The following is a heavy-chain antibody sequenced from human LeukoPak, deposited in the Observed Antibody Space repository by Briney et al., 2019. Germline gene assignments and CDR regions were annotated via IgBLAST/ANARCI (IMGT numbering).Heavy chain of an antibody. CDR3: ARGIRQYAKSYFDY. D-gene: IGHD4-11*01. V-gene: IGHV3-11*01. J-gene: IGHJ4*02. CDR2: ISSSGTTI. Sequence: GGSLRLSCAASGFTFSDYYMSWIRQAPGKGLEWLSYISSSGTTIYYTDSVKGRFTISRGNAKNSLYLQMNSLRAEDTAVYYCARGIRQYAKSYFDYWGQGTLVTVSS. CDR1: GFTFSDYY.